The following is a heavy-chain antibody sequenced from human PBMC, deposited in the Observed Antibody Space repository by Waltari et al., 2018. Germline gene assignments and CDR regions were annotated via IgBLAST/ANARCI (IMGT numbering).Heavy chain of an antibody. Sequence: QVQLVESGGGVVQPGRSLRLSCAASGFTFSSYGMHWVRQAPGKGLEWGAVIWYDGSNKYYADSVKGRFTISRDNSKNTLYLQMNSLRAEDTAVYYCARGFGELLSNWFDPWGQGTLVTVSS. D-gene: IGHD3-10*01. CDR3: ARGFGELLSNWFDP. CDR2: IWYDGSNK. V-gene: IGHV3-33*01. J-gene: IGHJ5*02. CDR1: GFTFSSYG.